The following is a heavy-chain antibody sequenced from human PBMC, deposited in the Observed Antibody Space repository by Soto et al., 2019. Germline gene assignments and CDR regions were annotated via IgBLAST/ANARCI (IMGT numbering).Heavy chain of an antibody. CDR1: GYTLTELS. D-gene: IGHD6-13*01. J-gene: IGHJ5*02. Sequence: GASVKVSCKVSGYTLTELSMHWVRQAPGKGLEWMGGFDPEDGETIYAQKFQGRVTMTEDTSTDTAYMELSSLRSEDTAVYYCATAISIAAAGNWFDPWGQGTLVTVSS. CDR2: FDPEDGET. V-gene: IGHV1-24*01. CDR3: ATAISIAAAGNWFDP.